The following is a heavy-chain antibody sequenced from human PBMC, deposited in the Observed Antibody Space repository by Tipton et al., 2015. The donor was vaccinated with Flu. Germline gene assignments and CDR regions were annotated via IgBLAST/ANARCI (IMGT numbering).Heavy chain of an antibody. CDR3: ARHRHGDSRDFEY. CDR2: ISASGST. V-gene: IGHV4-61*02. D-gene: IGHD4-17*01. Sequence: TLSLTCNVSDVSISNSGYYWSWIRRTDGKGLEWIGRISASGSTNYNPALRSRVAISVDTSRNQVSLRLDSVTAADTAVYHCARHRHGDSRDFEYWGQGTLVTVSS. CDR1: DVSISNSGYY. J-gene: IGHJ4*02.